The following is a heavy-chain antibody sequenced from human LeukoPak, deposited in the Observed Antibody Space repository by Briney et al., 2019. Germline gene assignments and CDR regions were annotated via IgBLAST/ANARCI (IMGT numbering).Heavy chain of an antibody. CDR2: IYYSGST. J-gene: IGHJ5*02. CDR3: ARDLGLVATPSNNWFDP. Sequence: PSETLSLTCIVSGYSISSGYYWGWIRQPPGKGLEWIGSIYYSGSTYYNPSLKSRVTISVDTSKNQFSLKLSSVTAADTAVYYCARDLGLVATPSNNWFDPWGQGTLVTVSS. V-gene: IGHV4-38-2*02. CDR1: GYSISSGYY. D-gene: IGHD5-12*01.